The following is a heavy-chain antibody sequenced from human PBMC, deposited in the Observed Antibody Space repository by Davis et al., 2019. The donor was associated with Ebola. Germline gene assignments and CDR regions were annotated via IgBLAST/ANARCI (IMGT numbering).Heavy chain of an antibody. Sequence: MPSETLSLTCTVSGGSVSSDDYYWSWIRQPPGQGLEWIGYIYYSGSSYYSPSLRSRVTISRDASKNQFSLKLSSVTVADTAVYYCARGGRVLRFLDGSQYHYPMNVWGQGTTVTVSS. J-gene: IGHJ6*02. CDR1: GGSVSSDDYY. CDR3: ARGGRVLRFLDGSQYHYPMNV. CDR2: IYYSGSS. V-gene: IGHV4-30-4*01. D-gene: IGHD3-3*01.